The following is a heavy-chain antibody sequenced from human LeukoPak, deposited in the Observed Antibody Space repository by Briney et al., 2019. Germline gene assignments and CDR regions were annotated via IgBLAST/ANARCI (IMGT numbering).Heavy chain of an antibody. CDR3: ARALSYYDFWSGYSTSYYYYGMDV. CDR1: GGSISSSSYS. CDR2: IYYSGST. J-gene: IGHJ6*02. Sequence: SETLSLTCTVSGGSISSSSYSWGWIRQPPGKGLEWIGSIYYSGSTYYNPSLKSRVTISVDTSKNQFSLKLSSVTAADTAVYYCARALSYYDFWSGYSTSYYYYGMDVWGQGTTVTVSS. D-gene: IGHD3-3*01. V-gene: IGHV4-39*07.